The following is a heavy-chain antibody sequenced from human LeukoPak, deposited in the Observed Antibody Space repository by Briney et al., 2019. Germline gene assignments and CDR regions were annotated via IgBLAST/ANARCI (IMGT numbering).Heavy chain of an antibody. CDR3: AKWGGGYCSSTSCYVGLDS. CDR2: INDRGSTT. V-gene: IGHV3-23*01. J-gene: IGHJ4*02. Sequence: GGSLRLSCAASGFTFSSYAMSWVRRAPGKGLEYVSAINDRGSTTYCADSVKGRFTISRDNSKNTLYLQMNSLRAEDTAVYYCAKWGGGYCSSTSCYVGLDSWGQGTLVTVSS. CDR1: GFTFSSYA. D-gene: IGHD2-2*01.